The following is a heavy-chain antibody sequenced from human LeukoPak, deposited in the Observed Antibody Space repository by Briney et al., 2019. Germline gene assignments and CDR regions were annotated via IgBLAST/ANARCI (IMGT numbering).Heavy chain of an antibody. CDR1: GGTFSSYA. CDR3: ARDFRPPNAGSGNYERMFDP. D-gene: IGHD3-10*01. CDR2: IIPIFGTP. J-gene: IGHJ5*02. V-gene: IGHV1-69*06. Sequence: ASVKVSCKASGGTFSSYAISWVRQAPGQGLEWMGGIIPIFGTPNYAQKFQGRVTITAEKSTSTTYMELSSLRSEDTAVYYCARDFRPPNAGSGNYERMFDPWGQGTLVTVSS.